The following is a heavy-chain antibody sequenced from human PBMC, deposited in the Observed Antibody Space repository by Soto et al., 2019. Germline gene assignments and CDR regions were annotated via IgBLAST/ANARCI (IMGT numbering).Heavy chain of an antibody. V-gene: IGHV3-21*01. CDR3: ARDPVGVDSTFFFDS. J-gene: IGHJ4*02. Sequence: EGSLRLSCAASGFTFSYYSMTWVRQSPGRGLEWVSSISSSTTYISYADSVRGRFTVSRDNAKNSLYLQMSSLRADDTAVYYCARDPVGVDSTFFFDSWGQGTLVTVSS. CDR2: ISSSTTYI. D-gene: IGHD2-21*01. CDR1: GFTFSYYS.